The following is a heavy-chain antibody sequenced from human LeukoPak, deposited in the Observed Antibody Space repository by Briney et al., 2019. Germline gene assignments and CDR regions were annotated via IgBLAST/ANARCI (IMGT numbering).Heavy chain of an antibody. D-gene: IGHD2-2*01. J-gene: IGHJ4*02. CDR2: IYSGGST. V-gene: IGHV3-66*01. Sequence: GGSLRLSCAASGFTVSSNYMSWVRQAPGKGLEWVSVIYSGGSTYYADSVKGRFTISRDNSKNTLCLQMNSLRAEDTAVYYCARDVRGYCSSTSCYSFDYWGQGTLVTVSS. CDR3: ARDVRGYCSSTSCYSFDY. CDR1: GFTVSSNY.